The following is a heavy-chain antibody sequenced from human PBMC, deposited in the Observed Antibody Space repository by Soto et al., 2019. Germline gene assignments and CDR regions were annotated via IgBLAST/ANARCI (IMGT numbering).Heavy chain of an antibody. J-gene: IGHJ3*02. CDR2: VYYSGGT. V-gene: IGHV4-59*11. CDR3: ARGNEWKSSTFDI. D-gene: IGHD3-3*01. Sequence: QVQLQESCPGLVKPSETLSLTCTVAGGSLTDHYWNWFRQSLGKGLHWIGYVYYSGGTNYNPSLKSRVTMSVDTSKNQFSLNLRSVTAADTAVYYCARGNEWKSSTFDIWGQGTMVSVSS. CDR1: GGSLTDHY.